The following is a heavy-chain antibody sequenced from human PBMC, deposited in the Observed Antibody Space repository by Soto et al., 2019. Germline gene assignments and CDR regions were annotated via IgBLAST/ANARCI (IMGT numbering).Heavy chain of an antibody. D-gene: IGHD2-15*01. CDR1: GFTFSSYA. CDR3: AKGSEGVDY. J-gene: IGHJ4*02. Sequence: EVQLLESGGGLVQPGGPLRLSCAASGFTFSSYAMTWVRQAPGKGLEWVSAITGGGDNTYYADSVKGRFTISRDNFKNTMKLQKDSLRDEVTAIYYCAKGSEGVDYWGQGTLVNVSS. V-gene: IGHV3-23*01. CDR2: ITGGGDNT.